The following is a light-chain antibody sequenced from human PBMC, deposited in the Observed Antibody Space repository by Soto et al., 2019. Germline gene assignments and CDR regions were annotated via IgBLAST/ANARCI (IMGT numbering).Light chain of an antibody. CDR2: AAS. V-gene: IGKV1-8*01. J-gene: IGKJ2*01. CDR3: QQYYSYSYI. Sequence: AIRMTQSPSSLSASTGDRVTITCRASQGISSYLAWYQQKPGKAPKLLIYAASTLQSGVPSRFSGSGSGTDFTLTISCLQSEDFATYYCQQYYSYSYIFGQGTKLEIK. CDR1: QGISSY.